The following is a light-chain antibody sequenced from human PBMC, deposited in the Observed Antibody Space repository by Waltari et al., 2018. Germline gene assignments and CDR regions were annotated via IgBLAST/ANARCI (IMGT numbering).Light chain of an antibody. CDR1: SSDVGGSNY. V-gene: IGLV2-8*01. CDR2: EVS. Sequence: QSALTQPPSASGSPGQSVTISCTGTSSDVGGSNYVSWYQQHPGKAPKLMIYEVSKRPSGVPDRFSGSKSGNTASLTVSGLQAEDEADYYCSSYAGSNGSFGGGTKLTVL. J-gene: IGLJ3*02. CDR3: SSYAGSNGS.